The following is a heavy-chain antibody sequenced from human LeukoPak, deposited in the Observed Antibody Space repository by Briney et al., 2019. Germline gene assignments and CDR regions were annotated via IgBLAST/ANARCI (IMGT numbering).Heavy chain of an antibody. CDR1: GFTFSGYR. Sequence: GGSLRLSCAASGFTFSGYRINWVRQAPGKGLEWVSSISSSSTYIYYADSLKGRFTISRDNAKNSVYLQMNSLRAEDTAVYYCSRDSVRGGRYGMDVWGQGTTVTVSS. CDR3: SRDSVRGGRYGMDV. J-gene: IGHJ6*02. D-gene: IGHD3-10*01. V-gene: IGHV3-21*01. CDR2: ISSSSTYI.